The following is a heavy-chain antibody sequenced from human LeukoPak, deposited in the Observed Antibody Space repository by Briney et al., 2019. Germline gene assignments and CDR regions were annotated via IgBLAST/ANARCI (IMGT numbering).Heavy chain of an antibody. J-gene: IGHJ6*03. CDR2: IYTSGST. CDR3: ASSDVLYYYYMDV. CDR1: GGSISSYY. V-gene: IGHV4-4*08. D-gene: IGHD3-16*01. Sequence: ASETLSLTCTVSGGSISSYYWSWIRQPPGKGLEWIGRIYTSGSTNYNPSLKSRVTISVDTSKNQFSLKLSSVTAADTAVYYCASSDVLYYYYMDVWGKGTTVTISS.